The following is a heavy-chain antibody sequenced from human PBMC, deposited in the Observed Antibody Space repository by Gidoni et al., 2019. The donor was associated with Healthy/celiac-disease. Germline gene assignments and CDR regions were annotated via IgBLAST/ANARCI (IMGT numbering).Heavy chain of an antibody. D-gene: IGHD2-15*01. V-gene: IGHV1-58*01. CDR2: TVVGSGNT. Sequence: QMQLVQSGPEVKHPGTSVGVSCTASGFPFPSSALPWVRQARGQRLEWIGWTVVGSGNTNYAQKFQERVTITRDRDTSTAYMELSSLSSEDTAVYYCAACSLSSGGDNPYGMDVWGQGTTVTVSS. CDR3: AACSLSSGGDNPYGMDV. J-gene: IGHJ6*02. CDR1: GFPFPSSA.